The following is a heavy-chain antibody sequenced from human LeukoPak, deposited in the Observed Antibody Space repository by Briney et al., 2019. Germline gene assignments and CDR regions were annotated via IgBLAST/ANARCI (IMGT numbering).Heavy chain of an antibody. CDR2: IYYSGST. CDR3: ARVSARVGATTDY. D-gene: IGHD1-26*01. V-gene: IGHV4-39*07. CDR1: GGSISSSSYY. Sequence: SETLSLTCTVSGGSISSSSYYWGWIRQPPGKELEWIGSIYYSGSTYYNPSLKSRVTISVDMSKNQFSLKLSSVTAADTAVYYCARVSARVGATTDYWGQGTLVTVSS. J-gene: IGHJ4*02.